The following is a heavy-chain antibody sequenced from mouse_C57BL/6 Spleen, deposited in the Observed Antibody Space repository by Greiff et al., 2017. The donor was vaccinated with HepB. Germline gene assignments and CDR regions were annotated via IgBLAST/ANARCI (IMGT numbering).Heavy chain of an antibody. V-gene: IGHV5-17*01. CDR1: GFTFSDYG. CDR3: ARGPYYYGSSSHWYFDV. CDR2: ISSGSSTI. D-gene: IGHD1-1*01. J-gene: IGHJ1*03. Sequence: EVQLVESGGGLVKPGGSLKLSCAASGFTFSDYGMHWVRQAPEKGLEWVAYISSGSSTIYYADTVKGRFTISRDNAKNTLFLQMTSLRSEDTAMYYCARGPYYYGSSSHWYFDVWGTGTTVTVAS.